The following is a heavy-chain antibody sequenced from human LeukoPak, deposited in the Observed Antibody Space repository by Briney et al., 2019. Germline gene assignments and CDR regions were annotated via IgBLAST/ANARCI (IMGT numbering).Heavy chain of an antibody. Sequence: SETLSLTCTVSGGSISSYYWSWIRQPPGKGLEWIGYIYYSGSINYNPSLKSRVTISVDTSKNQFSLKLSSVTAADTAVYFCARDARERWEDSGPFDYWGQGTLVTVSS. CDR3: ARDARERWEDSGPFDY. D-gene: IGHD5-24*01. V-gene: IGHV4-59*01. CDR2: IYYSGSI. CDR1: GGSISSYY. J-gene: IGHJ4*02.